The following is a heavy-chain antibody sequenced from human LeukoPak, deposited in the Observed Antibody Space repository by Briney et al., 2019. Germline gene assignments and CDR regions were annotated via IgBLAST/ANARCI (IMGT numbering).Heavy chain of an antibody. CDR3: VREGFFDY. CDR1: GFTLSIYW. Sequence: GGSLRLSCVGSGFTLSIYWMYWIRQSPGKGLLWVARINPDGSIADYTASVKGRFTISRDNVKNTLYLQMNSLRAEDTAVYYCVREGFFDYWGQGALVTVSS. J-gene: IGHJ4*02. V-gene: IGHV3-74*01. CDR2: INPDGSIA.